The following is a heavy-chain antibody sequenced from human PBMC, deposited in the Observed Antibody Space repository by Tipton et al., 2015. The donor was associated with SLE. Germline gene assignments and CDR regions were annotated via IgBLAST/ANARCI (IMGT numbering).Heavy chain of an antibody. CDR3: ARVVMYSSSWSLGNY. J-gene: IGHJ4*02. Sequence: QVQLVQSGAEVKKPGASVKVSCKASGYTFTSYGISWVRQAPGQGLEWMGWMNPNSGNTGYAQKFQGRVTMTRNTSISTAYMELSSLRSEYTAVYYCARVVMYSSSWSLGNYWGPGTLVTVSS. CDR1: GYTFTSYG. D-gene: IGHD6-13*01. CDR2: MNPNSGNT. V-gene: IGHV1-8*02.